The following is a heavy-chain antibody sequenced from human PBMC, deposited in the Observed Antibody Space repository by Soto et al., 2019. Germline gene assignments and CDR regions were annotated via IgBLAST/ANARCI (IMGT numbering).Heavy chain of an antibody. Sequence: QVQLVQSGAEVKKPGASVKVSCKASGYTFTSYGISWVRQAPGQGLEWMGWISAYNGNTNYAQKLQGRVTMTTDTSTSTAYMELRSLRSADTAVYYCARDVVVVAADGWANWFDPWGQGTLVTVSS. D-gene: IGHD2-15*01. J-gene: IGHJ5*02. CDR3: ARDVVVVAADGWANWFDP. CDR1: GYTFTSYG. V-gene: IGHV1-18*01. CDR2: ISAYNGNT.